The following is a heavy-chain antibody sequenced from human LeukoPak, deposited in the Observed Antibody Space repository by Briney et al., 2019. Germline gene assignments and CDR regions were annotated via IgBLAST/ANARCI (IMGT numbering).Heavy chain of an antibody. J-gene: IGHJ4*02. CDR1: GFTFINYW. Sequence: GGSLRLSCAASGFTFINYWMHWVRQAPGKGLVWVSRINGDGSTISYADSVKGRFTISRDNAKNTLYLQMNSLRAEDTAVYYCAKEAAAADFDYWGQGTLVTVSP. D-gene: IGHD6-13*01. V-gene: IGHV3-74*01. CDR2: INGDGSTI. CDR3: AKEAAAADFDY.